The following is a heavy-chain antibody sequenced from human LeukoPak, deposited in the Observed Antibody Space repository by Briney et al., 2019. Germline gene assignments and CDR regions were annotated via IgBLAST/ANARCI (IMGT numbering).Heavy chain of an antibody. CDR3: ARDEDGDQHFDY. CDR2: INAGGHVI. V-gene: IGHV3-48*03. CDR1: GFTFTSYG. D-gene: IGHD5-24*01. Sequence: PGGSLRLSCVASGFTFTSYGMTWVRQAPGKGLEWVSHINAGGHVISYADSVKGRFTISRDNAGSSLSLQMNSLRAEDTAVYYCARDEDGDQHFDYWGQGTLVIVSS. J-gene: IGHJ4*02.